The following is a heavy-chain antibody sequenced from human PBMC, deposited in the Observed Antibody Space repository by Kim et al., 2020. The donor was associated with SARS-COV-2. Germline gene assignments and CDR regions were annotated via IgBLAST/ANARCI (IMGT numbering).Heavy chain of an antibody. V-gene: IGHV1-18*01. CDR2: ISAYNGNT. CDR1: GYTFTSYG. Sequence: ASVKVSCKASGYTFTSYGISWVRQAPGQGLEWMGWISAYNGNTNYAQKLQGRVTMTTDTSTSTAYMELRSLRSDDTAVYYCARAVPIRGSSWYVRWFDPWGQGTLVTVSS. D-gene: IGHD6-13*01. CDR3: ARAVPIRGSSWYVRWFDP. J-gene: IGHJ5*02.